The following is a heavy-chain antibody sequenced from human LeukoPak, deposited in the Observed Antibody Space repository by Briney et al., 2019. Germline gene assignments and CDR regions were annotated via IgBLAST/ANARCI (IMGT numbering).Heavy chain of an antibody. J-gene: IGHJ4*02. CDR3: ARDLDGCCSSTSCYSAFDY. Sequence: ASVKVSCKASGGTFSSYAISWVRQAPGQGLEWMGGIIPIFGTANYAQKFQGRVTITADESTSTAYMELSSLRSEDTAVYYCARDLDGCCSSTSCYSAFDYWGQGTLVTVSS. V-gene: IGHV1-69*13. D-gene: IGHD2-2*02. CDR1: GGTFSSYA. CDR2: IIPIFGTA.